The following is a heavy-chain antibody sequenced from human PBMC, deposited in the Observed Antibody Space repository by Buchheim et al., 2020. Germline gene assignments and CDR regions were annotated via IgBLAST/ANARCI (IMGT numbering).Heavy chain of an antibody. CDR3: AKGTAYYYDSSGYYGDDY. CDR2: ISGSGGST. CDR1: GFTFSSYV. V-gene: IGHV3-23*01. D-gene: IGHD3-22*01. Sequence: EVQLLESGGGLVQPGGSLRLSCAASGFTFSSYVMSWVRQAPGKGLEWVSTISGSGGSTYYADSVKGRFTISRDNSKKTLYLQMNSLRAEDTAVYYCAKGTAYYYDSSGYYGDDYWGQGTL. J-gene: IGHJ4*02.